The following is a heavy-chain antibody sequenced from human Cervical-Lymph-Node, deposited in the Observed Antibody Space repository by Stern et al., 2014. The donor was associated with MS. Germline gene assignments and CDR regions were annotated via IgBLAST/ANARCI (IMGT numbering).Heavy chain of an antibody. CDR1: GYSFPAYW. D-gene: IGHD6-6*01. CDR3: ARQEGSRHYGLDV. Sequence: VQLVQSGAAVKKSGESLKISCKGSGYSFPAYWIAWGRQMPGKGLEWMGIIYPGHSDIRYSPAFQGQVTISADKSTRTADLQWSSLKASDTAMYYCARQEGSRHYGLDVWGQGTTVTVSS. CDR2: IYPGHSDI. V-gene: IGHV5-51*01. J-gene: IGHJ6*02.